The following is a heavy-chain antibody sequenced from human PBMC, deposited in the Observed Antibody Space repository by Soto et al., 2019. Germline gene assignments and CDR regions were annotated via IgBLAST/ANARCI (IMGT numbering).Heavy chain of an antibody. CDR2: ISAIGGGT. V-gene: IGHV3-23*01. J-gene: IGHJ4*02. CDR1: GFKFSNYA. CDR3: AKDRRAGGNSAFYFDF. Sequence: GGSLRLSCAASGFKFSNYAMSWVRQAPGKGLEWVSLISAIGGGTYYADSVKGRFTISRDNSHNTLYLQVHSLTAEDTAVYYCAKDRRAGGNSAFYFDFWGQGAQVTVSS. D-gene: IGHD3-16*01.